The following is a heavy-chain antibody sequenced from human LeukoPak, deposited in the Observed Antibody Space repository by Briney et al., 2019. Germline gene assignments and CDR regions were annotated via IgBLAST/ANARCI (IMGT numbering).Heavy chain of an antibody. CDR2: INRDGSEK. Sequence: GGSLRLSREASGFPFSSYSMTWVRQAPGKGLEWVANINRDGSEKYYVDSVKGRFTISRDNAKNSLYLQMNSLRAEDTAVFYCARGRGVGVWGKGTTVTVSS. CDR3: ARGRGVGV. D-gene: IGHD5-12*01. J-gene: IGHJ6*04. V-gene: IGHV3-7*01. CDR1: GFPFSSYS.